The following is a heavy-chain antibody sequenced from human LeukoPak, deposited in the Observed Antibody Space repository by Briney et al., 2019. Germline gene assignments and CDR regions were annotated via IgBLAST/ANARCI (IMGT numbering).Heavy chain of an antibody. CDR1: GGTFSSYA. Sequence: SVKVSCKASGGTFSSYAISWVRQAPGQGLEWMGGIISIFDTANYAQKFQGRVTITADKSTSTAYMVLSSLRSEDTAVYYCASLDCSNTSCYDYWGQGTLVTVSS. V-gene: IGHV1-69*06. D-gene: IGHD2-2*01. CDR3: ASLDCSNTSCYDY. CDR2: IISIFDTA. J-gene: IGHJ4*02.